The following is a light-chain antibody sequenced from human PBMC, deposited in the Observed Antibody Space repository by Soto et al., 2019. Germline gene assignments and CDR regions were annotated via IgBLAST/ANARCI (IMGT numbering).Light chain of an antibody. Sequence: TQSPSFLSASVGDRVTITCRASLDIRGYLAWYQQKPGKVPRLPIYSASTLQGGVPSRFSGSGSGTEFTLTISSLQPEDLASYYCQQLDRYPFTFGGGAKVDIK. J-gene: IGKJ4*01. V-gene: IGKV1-9*01. CDR3: QQLDRYPFT. CDR2: SAS. CDR1: LDIRGY.